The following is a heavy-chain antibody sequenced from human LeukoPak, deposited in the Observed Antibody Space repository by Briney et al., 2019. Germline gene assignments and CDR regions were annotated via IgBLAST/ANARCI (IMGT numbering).Heavy chain of an antibody. CDR2: IIPIFGTA. D-gene: IGHD2-2*01. Sequence: SVKVSCKASGGTFSSYAISWVRQAPGQGLEWMGGIIPIFGTANYAQKFQGRVTITADESTSTAYMELSSLRSEDTAVYYCASDPCSNTSCPAEYFQHWGQGTLVTVSS. CDR1: GGTFSSYA. J-gene: IGHJ1*01. V-gene: IGHV1-69*13. CDR3: ASDPCSNTSCPAEYFQH.